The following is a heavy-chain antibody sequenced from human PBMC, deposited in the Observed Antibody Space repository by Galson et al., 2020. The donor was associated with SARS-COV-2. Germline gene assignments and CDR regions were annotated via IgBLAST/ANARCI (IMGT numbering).Heavy chain of an antibody. D-gene: IGHD2-2*01. J-gene: IGHJ4*02. CDR1: GFTFSSYS. V-gene: IGHV3-21*01. Sequence: NSGGSLRLSCAASGFTFSSYSMNWVRQAPGKGLEWVSSISSSSSYIYYADSVKGRFTISRDNAKNSLYLQMNSLRAEDTAVYYCARDLRTVCSSTSCYPEGFDYWGQGTLVTVSS. CDR2: ISSSSSYI. CDR3: ARDLRTVCSSTSCYPEGFDY.